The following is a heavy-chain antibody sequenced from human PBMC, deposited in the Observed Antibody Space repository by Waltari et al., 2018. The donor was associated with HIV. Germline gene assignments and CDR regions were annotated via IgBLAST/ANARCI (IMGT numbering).Heavy chain of an antibody. D-gene: IGHD5-12*01. CDR1: GFTFRNSA. J-gene: IGHJ4*02. Sequence: EVQLLESGGGLVQPGGSLKLSCAASGFTFRNSAMNWVRQAPGKGMHWVSSLRARGGSTNYADSVKCRFTISRDKSKNTVYMQMNSLRVEDTAVYYCATGTSGDDVGGAYWGQGTLVTVSS. CDR3: ATGTSGDDVGGAY. CDR2: LRARGGST. V-gene: IGHV3-23*01.